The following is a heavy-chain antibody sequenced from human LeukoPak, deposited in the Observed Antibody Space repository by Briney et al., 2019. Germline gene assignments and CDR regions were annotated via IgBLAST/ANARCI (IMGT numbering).Heavy chain of an antibody. D-gene: IGHD2-2*01. CDR1: GGSFSGYY. CDR3: ARGEIVVVPAARYYYYYMDV. J-gene: IGHJ6*03. CDR2: INHSGST. V-gene: IGHV4-34*01. Sequence: PSETLSLTCAVYGGSFSGYYWSWIRQPPGKGLEWIGEINHSGSTNYNPSLKSRVTISVDTSKNQFSLKLSSVTAADTAVYYCARGEIVVVPAARYYYYYMDVWAKGPRSPSP.